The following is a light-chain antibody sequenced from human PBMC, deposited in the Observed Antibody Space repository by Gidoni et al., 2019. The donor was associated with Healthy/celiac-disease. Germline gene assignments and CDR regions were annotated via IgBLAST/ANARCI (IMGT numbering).Light chain of an antibody. Sequence: DSVITTSPLSLPVTPGEPASISWRSSQSLLHSNGYNYLDWYLQKPGQSPQLLIDLGSNRASGVPDRFSGSGSGTDFTLKISRVEAEDVGVYYCMQALQTPPTFGGGTKVEIK. CDR3: MQALQTPPT. CDR2: LGS. CDR1: QSLLHSNGYNY. V-gene: IGKV2-28*01. J-gene: IGKJ4*01.